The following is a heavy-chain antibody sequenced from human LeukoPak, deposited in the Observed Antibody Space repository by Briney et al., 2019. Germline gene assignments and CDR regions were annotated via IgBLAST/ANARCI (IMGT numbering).Heavy chain of an antibody. CDR2: ISGSSSNT. D-gene: IGHD5-18*01. CDR3: ARDWPARGYSYDYYFDY. CDR1: GYTFMSHG. J-gene: IGHJ4*02. V-gene: IGHV1-18*01. Sequence: GASVKVSCKAYGYTFMSHGISWVRQAPGQGLEWMGWISGSSSNTNYAQRLQGRVTMTTDTSTTTAYMELRSLRSDDTAVYYCARDWPARGYSYDYYFDYWGQGTLVTVSS.